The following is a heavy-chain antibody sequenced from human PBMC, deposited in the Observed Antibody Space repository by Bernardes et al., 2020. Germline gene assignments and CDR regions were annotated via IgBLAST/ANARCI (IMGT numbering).Heavy chain of an antibody. V-gene: IGHV3-23*01. J-gene: IGHJ4*02. CDR1: GFTFSSYA. Sequence: GGSLRLSCAASGFTFSSYAMSWVRQAPGKGLEWVSAISGSGGSTYYADSVKGRFTISRDNSKNTLYLQMNSLRAEDTAVYYCAKFLSEGLTVTTFDYWGQGTLVTVSS. CDR2: ISGSGGST. D-gene: IGHD4-17*01. CDR3: AKFLSEGLTVTTFDY.